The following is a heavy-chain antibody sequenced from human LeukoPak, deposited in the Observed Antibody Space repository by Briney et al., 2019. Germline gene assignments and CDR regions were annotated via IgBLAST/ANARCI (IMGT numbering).Heavy chain of an antibody. CDR3: AREKRDYYGSSGYYYWYFDL. J-gene: IGHJ2*01. CDR2: IYHSGST. D-gene: IGHD3-22*01. V-gene: IGHV4-30-2*01. CDR1: GGSISRGGYS. Sequence: SQTLSLTCAVSGGSISRGGYSWSWIRQPPGKGLEWIGYIYHSGSTYYNPSLKSRVTISVDRSKNQFSLKLSSVTAADTAVYYCAREKRDYYGSSGYYYWYFDLWGRGTLVTVSS.